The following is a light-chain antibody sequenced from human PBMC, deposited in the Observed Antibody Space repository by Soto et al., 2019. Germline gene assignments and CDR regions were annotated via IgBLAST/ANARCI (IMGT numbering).Light chain of an antibody. V-gene: IGKV3-20*01. CDR3: QHYADSPPVFT. CDR2: AAS. J-gene: IGKJ3*01. Sequence: DIVLTQSPGTLSLSPGDRATLSCRTSRFVSNYYVAWYQQRPGQAPRLLIYAASSRATDIPDRFSGSGSGTDFTLTISRLEPEDFAIYCGQHYADSPPVFTFGPGTKVEI. CDR1: RFVSNYY.